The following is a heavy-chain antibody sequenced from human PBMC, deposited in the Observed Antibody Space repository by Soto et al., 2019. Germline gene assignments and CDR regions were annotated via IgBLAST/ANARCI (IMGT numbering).Heavy chain of an antibody. CDR2: IIPIFGTA. D-gene: IGHD6-13*01. V-gene: IGHV1-69*06. CDR3: AHGGYSSSWYGAFDI. J-gene: IGHJ3*02. CDR1: GGTFSSYA. Sequence: ASVKVSCKASGGTFSSYAISWVRQAPGQGLEWMGGIIPIFGTANYAQKFQGRVTITADKSTSTAYMELSSLRSEDTAVYYCAHGGYSSSWYGAFDIWGQGTMVTVSS.